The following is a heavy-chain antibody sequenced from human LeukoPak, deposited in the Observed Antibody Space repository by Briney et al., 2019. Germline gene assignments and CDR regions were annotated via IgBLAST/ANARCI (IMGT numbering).Heavy chain of an antibody. V-gene: IGHV4-38-2*02. CDR3: ARALIAAAGHDPAYWYFDL. J-gene: IGHJ2*01. Sequence: SETLSLTCTVSGYSISTGYYWDWIRQPPGKGLEWIGTFYHGGSTYYNPSLKSRVTISVDTSKNQFSLNLTSVTAADTAVYYCARALIAAAGHDPAYWYFDLWGRGTLVTVSS. D-gene: IGHD6-13*01. CDR1: GYSISTGYY. CDR2: FYHGGST.